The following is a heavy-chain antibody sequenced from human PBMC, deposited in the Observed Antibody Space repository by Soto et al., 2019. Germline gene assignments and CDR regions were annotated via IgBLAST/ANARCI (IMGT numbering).Heavy chain of an antibody. D-gene: IGHD6-13*01. CDR2: INPSDGST. CDR1: GYSFSNYY. J-gene: IGHJ5*02. V-gene: IGHV1-46*01. Sequence: ASVKVSCKASGYSFSNYYIYWVRQAPGQGLEWMGIINPSDGSTGYIQKFQGRVTMTRDTSTSTVYMELSSLRSEDTAVYYCARSWVAAAAQAWLDPWGQGTLVTAPQ. CDR3: ARSWVAAAAQAWLDP.